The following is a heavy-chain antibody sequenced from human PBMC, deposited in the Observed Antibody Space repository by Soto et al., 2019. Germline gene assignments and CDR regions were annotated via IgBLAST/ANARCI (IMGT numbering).Heavy chain of an antibody. CDR3: ARGNPTHPCHY. CDR1: GGTFSSYT. D-gene: IGHD4-4*01. V-gene: IGHV1-69*02. CDR2: IIPILGIA. Sequence: QVQLVQSGAEVKKPGSSVKVSCKASGGTFSSYTISWVRQAPGQGLEWMGRIIPILGIANYAQKFQGRVTITADKSTSTAYMELSSLRSEDAAVYYCARGNPTHPCHYWGQGTLVTVSS. J-gene: IGHJ4*02.